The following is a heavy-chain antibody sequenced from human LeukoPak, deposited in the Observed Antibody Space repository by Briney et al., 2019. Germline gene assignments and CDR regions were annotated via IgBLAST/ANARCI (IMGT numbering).Heavy chain of an antibody. CDR2: IYYSGST. J-gene: IGHJ4*02. Sequence: SETLSLTCTVSGGSISSYYWSWIRQPPGKGLEWIGYIYYSGSTNYNPSLKSRVTISVDTSKNQFSLKLSSVTAADTAVYYCARGYGDFNCDYWGQGTLVTVSS. V-gene: IGHV4-59*01. CDR1: GGSISSYY. CDR3: ARGYGDFNCDY. D-gene: IGHD4-17*01.